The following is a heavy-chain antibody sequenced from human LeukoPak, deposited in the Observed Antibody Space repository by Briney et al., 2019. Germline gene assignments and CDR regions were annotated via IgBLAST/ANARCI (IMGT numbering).Heavy chain of an antibody. CDR2: VFYNGSA. CDR3: ARSLNSSPPFDY. Sequence: SETLSLTCSVSGTSISDYSWSWIRQPPGKGLEWIGHVFYNGSANYNPSLKSRVTISTDTSKNQFSLQLTSLTAADTAVYYCARSLNSSPPFDYWGQGTLVTVSS. D-gene: IGHD6-13*01. CDR1: GTSISDYS. V-gene: IGHV4-59*13. J-gene: IGHJ4*02.